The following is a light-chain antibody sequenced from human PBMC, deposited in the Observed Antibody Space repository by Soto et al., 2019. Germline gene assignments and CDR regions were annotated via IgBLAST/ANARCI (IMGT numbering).Light chain of an antibody. CDR1: SSNIGAGYD. CDR3: QSYDSSLSGSMV. J-gene: IGLJ2*01. Sequence: QSVLTQPPSVSGAPGQRVTISCTGSSSNIGAGYDVHWYQQLPGTAPKLLIYGNSNRPSGVPDRFSGSKSGTSASLAITGLQAEDEADYYCQSYDSSLSGSMVFAGGTQLTVL. V-gene: IGLV1-40*01. CDR2: GNS.